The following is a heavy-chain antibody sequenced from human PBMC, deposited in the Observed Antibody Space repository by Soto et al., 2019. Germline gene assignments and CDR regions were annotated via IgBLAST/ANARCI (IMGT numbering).Heavy chain of an antibody. Sequence: QVQLVESGGGVVQPGRSLRLSCAASGFTFRTYGMHWVRQAPGKGLEWVADISYDGTKKYYSDSVKGRLTISRDNSKKAQYLQMNSLSTEDSAVYYCAQEAPGGWHFFDTWGQGTLVTVSS. D-gene: IGHD6-19*01. V-gene: IGHV3-30*18. CDR1: GFTFRTYG. CDR3: AQEAPGGWHFFDT. J-gene: IGHJ4*02. CDR2: ISYDGTKK.